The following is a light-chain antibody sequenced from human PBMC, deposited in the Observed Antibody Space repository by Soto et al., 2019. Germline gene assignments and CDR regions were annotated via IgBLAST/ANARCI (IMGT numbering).Light chain of an antibody. Sequence: EIVLTQSPCTLSLSPGEKATLSCRPSQSVGDTFLSWYQQKPGLAPRLLIYGVSNRATGIPDRFSGSGSGTDFILTISSLQPEDFAVCYCHQYDNWPPWTFGQGTKVDIK. J-gene: IGKJ1*01. CDR2: GVS. CDR1: QSVGDTF. V-gene: IGKV3-20*01. CDR3: HQYDNWPPWT.